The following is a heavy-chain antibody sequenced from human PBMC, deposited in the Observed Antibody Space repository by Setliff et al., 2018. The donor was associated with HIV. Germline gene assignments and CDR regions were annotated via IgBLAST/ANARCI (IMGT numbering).Heavy chain of an antibody. CDR1: GGSISSSTYC. J-gene: IGHJ5*02. Sequence: SETLSLTCTVSGGSISSSTYCWGWIRQPPGKGLEWIGSICGTWKTYYNPSLKSRVTISVDTSKNQFSLKLSSVTAADTAVYYCARDKGGRIEPWGQGTLVTVSS. CDR3: ARDKGGRIEP. D-gene: IGHD1-26*01. CDR2: ICGTWKT. V-gene: IGHV4-39*07.